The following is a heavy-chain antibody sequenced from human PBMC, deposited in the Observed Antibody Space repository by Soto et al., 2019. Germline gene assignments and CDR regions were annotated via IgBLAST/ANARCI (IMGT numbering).Heavy chain of an antibody. J-gene: IGHJ5*02. CDR2: INAGNGNT. CDR3: ASRRFDP. CDR1: GYTFTSYA. Sequence: QVQLVQSGAEVKKPGASVKVSCKASGYTFTSYAMHWVRQAPGQRLEWMGWINAGNGNTEYSQKFQGRVTITRDTSASTAYMELSSLRSEATAVYYCASRRFDPWGQGTLVTVSS. V-gene: IGHV1-3*01.